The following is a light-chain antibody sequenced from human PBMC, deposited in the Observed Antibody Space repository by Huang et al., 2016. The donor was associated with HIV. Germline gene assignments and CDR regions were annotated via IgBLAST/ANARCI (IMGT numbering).Light chain of an antibody. V-gene: IGKV1-33*01. Sequence: DIQMTQSPSSLSASVGDRVTITCQASQDIAKYLNWYQQKPGQAPKLLIYDASKLETGVPSRFSGSASGTDVTFTISSLQPEDIATYYCQQYDSLPPWTFGQGTKVGIK. CDR1: QDIAKY. CDR3: QQYDSLPPWT. J-gene: IGKJ1*01. CDR2: DAS.